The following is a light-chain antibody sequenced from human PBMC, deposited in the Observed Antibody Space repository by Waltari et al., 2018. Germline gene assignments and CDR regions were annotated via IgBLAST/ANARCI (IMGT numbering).Light chain of an antibody. Sequence: QSVLTQPPSVSGAPGPRVTISCTGSSSNIGAGYAVHWYQQPPGTAPKLLIYGNSNRPSGVPDRFSGSKSGTSASLAITGLQAEDEADYYCQSYDSSLSGGVFGGGTKLTVL. CDR1: SSNIGAGYA. V-gene: IGLV1-40*01. J-gene: IGLJ2*01. CDR3: QSYDSSLSGGV. CDR2: GNS.